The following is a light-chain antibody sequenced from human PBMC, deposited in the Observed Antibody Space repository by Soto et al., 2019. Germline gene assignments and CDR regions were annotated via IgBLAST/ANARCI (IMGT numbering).Light chain of an antibody. CDR3: QQLYTFPFT. V-gene: IGKV1-8*01. J-gene: IGKJ5*01. CDR1: HDISTF. CDR2: EAS. Sequence: AIRMTQSPSSLSASTADRVTITCLASHDISTFLAWYQQKPGKAPKLLIYEASTLQSGVPSRFSGSGSGTEFTLTISGLLPEDVAAYHCQQLYTFPFTFGQGTRLEIK.